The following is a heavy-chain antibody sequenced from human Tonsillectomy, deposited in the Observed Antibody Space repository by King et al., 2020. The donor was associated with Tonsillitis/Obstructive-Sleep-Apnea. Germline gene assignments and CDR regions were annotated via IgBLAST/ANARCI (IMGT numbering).Heavy chain of an antibody. V-gene: IGHV3-33*01. J-gene: IGHJ4*02. CDR2: IWYDGSNK. CDR3: AGDLLPEITGDFWSGLDY. CDR1: GFTFSSYG. Sequence: VQLVESGGGVVQPGRSLRLSCAASGFTFSSYGMHWVRQAPGKGLEWVAVIWYDGSNKYYADSVKGRFTISRDNSKKTLYLQMNSLRAEDTAVYYCAGDLLPEITGDFWSGLDYWGQGTLVTVSS. D-gene: IGHD3-3*01.